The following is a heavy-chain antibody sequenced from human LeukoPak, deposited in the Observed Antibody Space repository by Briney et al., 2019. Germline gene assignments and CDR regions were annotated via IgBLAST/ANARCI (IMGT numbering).Heavy chain of an antibody. J-gene: IGHJ6*02. CDR2: ISGSGGST. CDR3: AKDIVELVYYYGMDV. Sequence: GGSLRLSCAASGFTFNTYAMSWVRQAPGKGLEWVSAISGSGGSTYYADSVKGRFTISRDNSKNTLYLQMNSLRAEDTAVYYCAKDIVELVYYYGMDVWGQGTTVSVSS. V-gene: IGHV3-23*01. CDR1: GFTFNTYA. D-gene: IGHD1-26*01.